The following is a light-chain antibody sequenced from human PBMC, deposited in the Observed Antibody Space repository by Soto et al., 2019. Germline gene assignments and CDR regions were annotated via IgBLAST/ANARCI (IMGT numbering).Light chain of an antibody. CDR2: DAS. CDR3: QQYNNWPLT. CDR1: QSVRSY. J-gene: IGKJ4*01. Sequence: IVFTQSPCTLSLSPGERETLSCRASQSVRSYLAWYQQKPGQAPRLIIYDASNRATGIPARFSGSGYGTEFNLTISSLQSEDFAFYYCQQYNNWPLTFGGGTKVDIK. V-gene: IGKV3D-15*01.